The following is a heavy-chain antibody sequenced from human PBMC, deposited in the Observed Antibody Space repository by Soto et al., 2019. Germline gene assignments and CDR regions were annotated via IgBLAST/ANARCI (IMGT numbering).Heavy chain of an antibody. J-gene: IGHJ6*03. D-gene: IGHD3-16*01. CDR1: RWSPSRYH. CDR2: ILYSGST. Sequence: SEALAVTCTVSRWSPSRYHTTLIRQALGKALESMRYILYSGSTNYNLSLKMGVAISVDTSKNQLSLKLSSVTAADTAVYCCAREGGCYYYIDVRGKGTRVT. CDR3: AREGGCYYYIDV. V-gene: IGHV4-59*01.